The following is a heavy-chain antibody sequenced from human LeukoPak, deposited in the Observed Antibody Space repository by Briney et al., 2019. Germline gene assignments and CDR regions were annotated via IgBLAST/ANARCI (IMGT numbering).Heavy chain of an antibody. J-gene: IGHJ3*01. V-gene: IGHV3-21*03. CDR3: ARETGFADAFDF. CDR2: ITGTGSQFDDV. CDR1: GFKFSVYS. Sequence: GGPLRLACAASGFKFSVYSMNWVRQAPGSGLEWVSRITGTGSQFDDVDYADSVRGRFTISRDNAKDSLFLEMSGLRVEDTGIYFCARETGFADAFDFWGRGTLATVSS.